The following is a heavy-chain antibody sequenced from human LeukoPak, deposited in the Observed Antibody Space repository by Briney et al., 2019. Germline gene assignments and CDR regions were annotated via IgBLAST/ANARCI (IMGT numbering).Heavy chain of an antibody. CDR3: ARGVGYPGYVDY. J-gene: IGHJ4*02. D-gene: IGHD2-2*03. CDR1: GFTFSGSA. CDR2: TRSKANSYAT. V-gene: IGHV3-73*01. Sequence: GSLRLSCAASGFTFSGSAMHWVRQASGKGLEWVGRTRSKANSYATAYAASVKGRFTISRDNARNSLYLQMNSLRAEDTAVYYCARGVGYPGYVDYWGQGTLVTVSS.